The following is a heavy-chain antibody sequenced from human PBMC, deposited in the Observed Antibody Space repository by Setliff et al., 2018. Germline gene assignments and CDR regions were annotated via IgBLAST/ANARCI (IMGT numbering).Heavy chain of an antibody. CDR2: INKDGSER. J-gene: IGHJ4*02. D-gene: IGHD2-8*01. V-gene: IGHV3-7*01. CDR3: AKDKDVDGAPWFFDY. Sequence: GGSLRLSCVASGLIFSNNWMSWVRQAPGKGLEWVTNINKDGSERNYVDSVKGRFTISRGTSQNTLFLQMNSLRPEDTGVYYCAKDKDVDGAPWFFDYWGQGTLVTVSS. CDR1: GLIFSNNW.